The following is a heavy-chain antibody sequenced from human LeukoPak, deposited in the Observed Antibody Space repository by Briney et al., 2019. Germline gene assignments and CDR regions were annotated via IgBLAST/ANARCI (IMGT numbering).Heavy chain of an antibody. CDR1: GGSISSSSYY. V-gene: IGHV4-39*07. Sequence: SGTLSLTCTVSGGSISSSSYYWGWIRQPPGKGLEWIGSIYYSGSTYYNPSLKSRVTISVDTSKNQFSLKLSSVTAADTAVYYCARDLMGGFDYWGQGTLVTVSS. CDR2: IYYSGST. CDR3: ARDLMGGFDY. J-gene: IGHJ4*02. D-gene: IGHD3-16*01.